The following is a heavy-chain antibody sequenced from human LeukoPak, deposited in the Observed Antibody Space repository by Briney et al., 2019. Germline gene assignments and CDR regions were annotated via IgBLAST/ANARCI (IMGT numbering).Heavy chain of an antibody. J-gene: IGHJ5*02. D-gene: IGHD1-1*01. CDR3: ARGSLEPPANWFDP. V-gene: IGHV1-69*02. Sequence: GSSVRVSCKASGGTFSSYTISWVRQAPGQGLEWMGRIIPILGIANYAQKFQGRVTITADKSTSTAYMELSSLRSEDTAVYYCARGSLEPPANWFDPWGQGTLVTVSS. CDR2: IIPILGIA. CDR1: GGTFSSYT.